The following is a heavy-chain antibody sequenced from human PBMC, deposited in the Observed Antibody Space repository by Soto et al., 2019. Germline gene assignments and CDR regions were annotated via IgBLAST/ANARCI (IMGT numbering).Heavy chain of an antibody. J-gene: IGHJ4*02. Sequence: SETLSLTCSVAGGSVSSGSYYWSWIRQPPGKGLEWIGYIYYSGNTYYNPSLKSRVTLSVDSSKNQFYLKLRSVTAADTAVYYCARRASGTAYFDYWGQGTLVTVSS. CDR1: GGSVSSGSYY. D-gene: IGHD1-1*01. CDR3: ARRASGTAYFDY. V-gene: IGHV4-61*01. CDR2: IYYSGNT.